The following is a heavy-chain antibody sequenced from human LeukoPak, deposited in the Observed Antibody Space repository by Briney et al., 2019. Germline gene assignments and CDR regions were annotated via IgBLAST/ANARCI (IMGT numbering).Heavy chain of an antibody. CDR1: GGSFSPYY. Sequence: SETLSLTCAVDGGSFSPYYWSWIRQPQGKGLEWIGEINHSGSTNYNPSLKSRVTMSVDTSKNQFSLRLSSVTAADTAVYYCARGGFYCGGDCYVDYWGQGTLVTVSS. J-gene: IGHJ4*02. CDR3: ARGGFYCGGDCYVDY. D-gene: IGHD2-21*02. CDR2: INHSGST. V-gene: IGHV4-34*01.